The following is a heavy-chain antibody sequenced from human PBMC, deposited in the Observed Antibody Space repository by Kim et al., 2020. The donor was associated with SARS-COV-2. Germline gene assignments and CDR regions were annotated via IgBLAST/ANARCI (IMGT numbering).Heavy chain of an antibody. CDR1: GYTFTDYG. Sequence: ASVKVFCKTSGYTFTDYGIGWVRQAPGQGLEWMGRISGYNGHTKYAQQFQGRVTMTTDTSTSTAYMELRSLRSDDTAVYYCARDPQFYYDTTGLRFDYWGQGTLVTVSS. CDR2: ISGYNGHT. D-gene: IGHD3-22*01. J-gene: IGHJ4*02. V-gene: IGHV1-18*01. CDR3: ARDPQFYYDTTGLRFDY.